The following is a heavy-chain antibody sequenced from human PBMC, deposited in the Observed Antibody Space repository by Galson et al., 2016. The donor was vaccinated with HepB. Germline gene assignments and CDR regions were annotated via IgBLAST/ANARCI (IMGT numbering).Heavy chain of an antibody. CDR2: MSPGGNIK. CDR3: AKDQIPGAPDFFDF. V-gene: IGHV3-30*18. CDR1: GFAFSAYE. D-gene: IGHD2-21*01. J-gene: IGHJ4*02. Sequence: SLRLSCATSGFAFSAYEVHWVRQAPGKGLEWVAVMSPGGNIKLYTDSVKGRFTISRDNSRNTLYLQMNSLRPEDTAAYYCAKDQIPGAPDFFDFWGQGTLVTVSS.